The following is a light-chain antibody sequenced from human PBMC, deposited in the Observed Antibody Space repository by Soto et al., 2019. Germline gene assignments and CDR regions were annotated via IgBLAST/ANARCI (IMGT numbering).Light chain of an antibody. CDR3: NSQTSSGIRV. J-gene: IGLJ1*01. CDR2: EVS. CDR1: SSDVGGSNH. Sequence: ALTQPASVSGSPGQSITISCTGTSSDVGGSNHVSWYQHHPGKAPKLIIYEVSYRPSGVSNRFSGSKSGYTASLTISGLQAEDEADYYCNSQTSSGIRVFGTGTKVTV. V-gene: IGLV2-14*01.